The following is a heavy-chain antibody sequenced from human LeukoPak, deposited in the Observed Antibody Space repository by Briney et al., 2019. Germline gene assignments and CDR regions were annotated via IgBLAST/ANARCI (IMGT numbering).Heavy chain of an antibody. CDR1: GGSISSYY. Sequence: PSETLSLTCTVCGGSISSYYWSWLRQPPGKGLEGIGYIYYSGSTTYNPSLKSRVTISVDTSKNQFSLKLSSVTAADTAVYYCARLDTAMSDAFDIWGQGTMVTVSS. J-gene: IGHJ3*02. D-gene: IGHD5-18*01. CDR2: IYYSGST. CDR3: ARLDTAMSDAFDI. V-gene: IGHV4-59*01.